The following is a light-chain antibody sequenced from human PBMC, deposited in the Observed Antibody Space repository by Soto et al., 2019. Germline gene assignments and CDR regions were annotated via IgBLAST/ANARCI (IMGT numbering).Light chain of an antibody. CDR1: QSVSSN. V-gene: IGKV3-15*01. CDR3: QQYNNWPLT. J-gene: IGKJ1*01. Sequence: EIVMTQSPATLSVSPGERATLSCRASQSVSSNLAWYQQKPGQAPRLLIYGASTRATDIPARFSGSGSGTEFTLTISGLQSADFAVYYCQQYNNWPLTFGQGTKVEIK. CDR2: GAS.